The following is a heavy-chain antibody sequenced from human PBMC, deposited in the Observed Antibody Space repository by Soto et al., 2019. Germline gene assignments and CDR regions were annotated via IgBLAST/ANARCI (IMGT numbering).Heavy chain of an antibody. V-gene: IGHV4-59*08. CDR2: VHDSWGS. CDR3: AQQGFGAFHGSVDA. Sequence: TSETLSLTCTVSGGSISNYYWSWFRQTPGKGLEWIGYVHDSWGSNYNPSLKSRVAISLDTSKSQFSLKLTSVTATDTAVYYWAQQGFGAFHGSVDAWGKGPTVTAS. J-gene: IGHJ6*03. D-gene: IGHD3-10*01. CDR1: GGSISNYY.